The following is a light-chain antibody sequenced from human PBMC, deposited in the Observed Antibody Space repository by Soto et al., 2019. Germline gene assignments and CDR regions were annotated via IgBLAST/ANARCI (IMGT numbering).Light chain of an antibody. CDR2: GAS. Sequence: EIVLTQSPGTLSLSPGDRATLSCRASQSVSNNFLAWYQQKPGQAPRHLLYGASTRAIGIPDRFSGSGSGTDFTLTINRLEPEDFAVDYCQHYDTSPPLTFGGGTKVEVK. CDR3: QHYDTSPPLT. J-gene: IGKJ4*01. CDR1: QSVSNNF. V-gene: IGKV3-20*01.